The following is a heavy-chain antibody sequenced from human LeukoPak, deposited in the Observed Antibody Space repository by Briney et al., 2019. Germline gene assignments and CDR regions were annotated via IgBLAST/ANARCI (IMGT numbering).Heavy chain of an antibody. V-gene: IGHV3-23*01. CDR3: AKWGDYDVLTGYYVPDY. Sequence: SLGLPCAASGLPLHNYSMRWVRQAPRQEPAWVSSTLRNRGSTYYADSVKGRFPVTRDNSRSTLYLQMKSLRAEDTALYYCAKWGDYDVLTGYYVPDYCGQGTRLTVSS. J-gene: IGHJ4*02. D-gene: IGHD3-9*01. CDR2: TLRNRGST. CDR1: GLPLHNYS.